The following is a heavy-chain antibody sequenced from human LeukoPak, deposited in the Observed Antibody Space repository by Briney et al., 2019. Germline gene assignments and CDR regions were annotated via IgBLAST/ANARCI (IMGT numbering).Heavy chain of an antibody. V-gene: IGHV1-8*01. CDR2: MNPNSGNT. D-gene: IGHD3-3*01. CDR3: ARDLTIFGVGGDY. J-gene: IGHJ4*02. CDR1: GYTFTSND. Sequence: ASVKVSCKASGYTFTSNDINWVRQATGQGLEWMGWMNPNSGNTGYAQKFQGRVTMTRNTSISTAYMELSSLRSDDTAVYYCARDLTIFGVGGDYWGQGTLVTVSS.